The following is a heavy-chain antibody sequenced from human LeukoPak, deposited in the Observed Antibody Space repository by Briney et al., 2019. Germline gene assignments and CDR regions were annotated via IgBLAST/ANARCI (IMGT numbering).Heavy chain of an antibody. J-gene: IGHJ4*02. D-gene: IGHD5-12*01. CDR2: ISYDGSNK. CDR3: ARDSRVATIGDFDY. V-gene: IGHV3-30*03. Sequence: GGSLRLSCAASGFTFSSYGMHWVRQAPGKGLEWVAVISYDGSNKYYADSVKGRFTISRDNAKNSLYLQMNSLRAEDTAVYYCARDSRVATIGDFDYWGQGTLVTVSS. CDR1: GFTFSSYG.